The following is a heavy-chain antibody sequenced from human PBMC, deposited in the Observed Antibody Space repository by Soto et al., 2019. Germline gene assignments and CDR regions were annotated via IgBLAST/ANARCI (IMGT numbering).Heavy chain of an antibody. D-gene: IGHD2-2*01. J-gene: IGHJ5*02. CDR3: AKDIVLVPAAMSEPDWFDP. Sequence: QVQLVESGGGVVQPGRSLRLSCAASGFTFSSYGMHWVRQAPGKGLEWVAVISYDGSNKYYADSVKGRFTISRDNSKNTLYLQMNSLRAEDTAVYYCAKDIVLVPAAMSEPDWFDPWGQGTLVTVSS. CDR1: GFTFSSYG. V-gene: IGHV3-30*18. CDR2: ISYDGSNK.